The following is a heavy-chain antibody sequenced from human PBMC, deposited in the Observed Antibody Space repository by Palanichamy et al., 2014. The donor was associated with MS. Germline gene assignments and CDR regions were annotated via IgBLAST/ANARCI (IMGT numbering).Heavy chain of an antibody. CDR2: MYYGGTT. CDR3: ARQMMIPRFDY. J-gene: IGHJ4*02. Sequence: LQLQESGPGLLKPSETLSLTCTVSGGSIGSNYHYWAWIRQPPGKGLEWLGSMYYGGTTFYNPSLRSRISTSIDTLKNQFSLKLTSVTATDTAVHYCARQMMIPRFDYWGQGIPVIVSS. V-gene: IGHV4-39*01. D-gene: IGHD3-16*01. CDR1: GGSIGSNYHY.